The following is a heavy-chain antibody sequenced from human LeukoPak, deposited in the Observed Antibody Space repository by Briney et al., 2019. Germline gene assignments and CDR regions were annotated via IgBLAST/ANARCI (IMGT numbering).Heavy chain of an antibody. Sequence: GGSLRLSCAASEFTFSLYGMHWVRQAPGKGLEWVAFIRNDRSDKYYADSVKGRFTISRDNSKNTVYLQMNSLRAEDTAVYYCAKEGDLVGATYYFGNWGQGTLVTVSS. J-gene: IGHJ4*02. CDR3: AKEGDLVGATYYFGN. V-gene: IGHV3-30*02. D-gene: IGHD1-26*01. CDR1: EFTFSLYG. CDR2: IRNDRSDK.